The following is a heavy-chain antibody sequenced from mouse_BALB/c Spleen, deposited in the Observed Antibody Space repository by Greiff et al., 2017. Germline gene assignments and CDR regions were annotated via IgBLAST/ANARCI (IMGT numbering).Heavy chain of an antibody. CDR2: ISYSGST. D-gene: IGHD2-3*01. J-gene: IGHJ3*01. CDR1: GYSITSDYA. Sequence: VQRVESGPGLVKPSQSLSLTCTVTGYSITSDYAWNWIRQFPGNKLEWMGYISYSGSTSYNPSLKSRISITRDTSKNQFFLQLNSVTTEDTATYYCARGGLLSWFAYWGQGTLVTVSA. V-gene: IGHV3-2*02. CDR3: ARGGLLSWFAY.